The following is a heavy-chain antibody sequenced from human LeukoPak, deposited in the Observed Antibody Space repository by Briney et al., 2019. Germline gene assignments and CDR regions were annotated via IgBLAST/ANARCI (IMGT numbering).Heavy chain of an antibody. J-gene: IGHJ4*02. CDR3: AHRPIAAAGIEFDY. D-gene: IGHD6-13*01. Sequence: SGPTLVKPTQTLTLTCTFSGFSLSTSGVGVGWIRQPPGKALEWLALIYWNDDKRYSPSLKSRLTITKDTSKNQVVLTMTNMDPVDTATYYCAHRPIAAAGIEFDYWGQGTLVTVSS. CDR2: IYWNDDK. V-gene: IGHV2-5*01. CDR1: GFSLSTSGVG.